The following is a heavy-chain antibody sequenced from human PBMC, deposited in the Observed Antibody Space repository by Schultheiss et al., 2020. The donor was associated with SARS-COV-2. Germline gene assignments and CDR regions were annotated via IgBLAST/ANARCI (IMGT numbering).Heavy chain of an antibody. CDR1: GFTFSSYE. Sequence: GGSLRLSCAASGFTFSSYEMNWVRQAPGKGLEWVSVIYSCGSTYYADSVKGRFTISRDNANNSLYLQMHSLRAEDTAVYYCVRDRSWWTPYNCFDLWGRGTLVTVSS. CDR3: VRDRSWWTPYNCFDL. CDR2: IYSCGST. V-gene: IGHV3-66*01. D-gene: IGHD2-15*01. J-gene: IGHJ5*02.